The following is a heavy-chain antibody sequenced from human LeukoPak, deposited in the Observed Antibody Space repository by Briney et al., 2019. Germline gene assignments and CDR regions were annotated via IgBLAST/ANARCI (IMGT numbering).Heavy chain of an antibody. CDR2: ISGGGETT. V-gene: IGHV3-23*01. CDR3: ARDYADYVGYFFFDY. D-gene: IGHD4-17*01. J-gene: IGHJ4*02. CDR1: GFTFNNYA. Sequence: GGSLRLSCAASGFTFNNYAMSWVRQAPGKGLEWVSSISGGGETTYYADSAKGRFTISRDNSQNTLYLQMNSLRAEDMAVYYCARDYADYVGYFFFDYWGQGTLVTVSS.